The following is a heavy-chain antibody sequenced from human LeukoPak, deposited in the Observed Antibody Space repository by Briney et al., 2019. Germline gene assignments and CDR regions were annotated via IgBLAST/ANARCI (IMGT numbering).Heavy chain of an antibody. D-gene: IGHD2-15*01. Sequence: GGSLRLSCAASGFTFSTYWMDWVRQAPGKGLEWVASIKEDGSDTNYVGSVRGRFTVSRDNTKNSLYLQMNSLRADDTAVYYCASDQAYSQFDYWGQGTLVTVSS. V-gene: IGHV3-7*01. J-gene: IGHJ4*02. CDR1: GFTFSTYW. CDR2: IKEDGSDT. CDR3: ASDQAYSQFDY.